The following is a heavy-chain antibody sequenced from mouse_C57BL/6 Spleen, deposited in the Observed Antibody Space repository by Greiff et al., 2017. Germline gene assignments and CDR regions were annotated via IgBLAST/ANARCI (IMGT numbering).Heavy chain of an antibody. Sequence: VQLQQSDAELVKPGASVKISCKVSGYTFTDHTIHWMKQRPEQGLEWIGYIYPRDGSTKYNEKFKGKATLTADKASSTAYMQLNSLTSEDSAVYCCAIGEIYYDPFDDWGQGTTLTVSS. CDR1: GYTFTDHT. J-gene: IGHJ2*01. CDR3: AIGEIYYDPFDD. V-gene: IGHV1-78*01. D-gene: IGHD2-4*01. CDR2: IYPRDGST.